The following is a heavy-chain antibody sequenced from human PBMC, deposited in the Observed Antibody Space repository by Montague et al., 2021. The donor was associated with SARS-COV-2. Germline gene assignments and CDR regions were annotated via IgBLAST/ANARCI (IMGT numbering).Heavy chain of an antibody. J-gene: IGHJ2*01. CDR3: ASAYCGGDCYFYWYFDL. CDR1: GDSVSSNIAT. V-gene: IGHV6-1*01. CDR2: TYYRSKWYN. Sequence: CAISGDSVSSNIATWNWIRQSPSRGLEWLGRTYYRSKWYNDYAVSVKSRVIINPDTSNNRISLQLNSVTPEGTAVYYCASAYCGGDCYFYWYFDLWGRGTLVTVSS. D-gene: IGHD2-21*02.